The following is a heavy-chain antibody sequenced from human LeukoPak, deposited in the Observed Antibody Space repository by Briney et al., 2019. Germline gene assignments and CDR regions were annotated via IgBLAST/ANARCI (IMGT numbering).Heavy chain of an antibody. J-gene: IGHJ4*02. D-gene: IGHD3-22*01. CDR1: GGSISGGSYY. V-gene: IGHV4-61*02. Sequence: PSQTLSLTCTVSGGSISGGSYYWSWIRQPAGKGLEWIGRIYTSGSTNYNPSLKSRVTISVDTSKNQFSLKLSSVTAADTAVYYCARGGRYYDSSGYYSIDYWGQGTLVTVSS. CDR3: ARGGRYYDSSGYYSIDY. CDR2: IYTSGST.